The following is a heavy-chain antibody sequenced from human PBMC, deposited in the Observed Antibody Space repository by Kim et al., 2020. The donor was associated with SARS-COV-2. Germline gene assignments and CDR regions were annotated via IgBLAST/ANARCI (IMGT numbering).Heavy chain of an antibody. CDR2: ISSSGSYT. CDR1: GINFSYYY. J-gene: IGHJ4*02. Sequence: GGSLRLSCAASGINFSYYYMSWIRQAPGKGLEWVSYISSSGSYTKYADSLKGRFTISRDNAENALYLEMNSRRLEDTAVYYCVRVAVGVSSWYYFDSWGQGTRVTVPT. V-gene: IGHV3-11*05. D-gene: IGHD6-13*01. CDR3: VRVAVGVSSWYYFDS.